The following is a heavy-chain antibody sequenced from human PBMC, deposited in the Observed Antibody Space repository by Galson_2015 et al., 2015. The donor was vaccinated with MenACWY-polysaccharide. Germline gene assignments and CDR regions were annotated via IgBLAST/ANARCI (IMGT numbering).Heavy chain of an antibody. V-gene: IGHV4-4*02. CDR3: ARKFDS. Sequence: SETLSLTCAVSGASIGSSDWWSWVRQPPGKGLEWIGEISHGGSTNYNPSLKSRVTLSLDKSKNQFSLKMSSVTAADTAVYYCARKFDSWGQGILVTVPS. CDR2: ISHGGST. CDR1: GASIGSSDW. J-gene: IGHJ4*02.